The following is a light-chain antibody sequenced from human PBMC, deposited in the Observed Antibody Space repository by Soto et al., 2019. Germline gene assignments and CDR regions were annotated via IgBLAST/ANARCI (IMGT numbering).Light chain of an antibody. CDR1: QSISSW. V-gene: IGKV1-5*01. CDR2: DAS. Sequence: DIQMTQSPSSLSAPVGDRVTITFRASQSISSWLARYQQKPGKAPKLLIYDASTLKSGVPSRFSGSGSGTDFTLTISILQPDYFAIYYCQQYNSHWTFGQGTKVDIK. CDR3: QQYNSHWT. J-gene: IGKJ1*01.